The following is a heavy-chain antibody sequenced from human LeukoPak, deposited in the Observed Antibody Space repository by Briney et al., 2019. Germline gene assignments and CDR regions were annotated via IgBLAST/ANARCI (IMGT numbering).Heavy chain of an antibody. D-gene: IGHD3-3*01. Sequence: SETLSLTCAVYGGSFSGYYWSWIRQPPGKGLEWIGEMNHSGSTNYNPSLKSRVTISVDTSKNQFSLKLSSVTAADTAVYYCASDFWSGHDAFDIWGQGTMVTVSS. J-gene: IGHJ3*02. CDR1: GGSFSGYY. V-gene: IGHV4-34*01. CDR2: MNHSGST. CDR3: ASDFWSGHDAFDI.